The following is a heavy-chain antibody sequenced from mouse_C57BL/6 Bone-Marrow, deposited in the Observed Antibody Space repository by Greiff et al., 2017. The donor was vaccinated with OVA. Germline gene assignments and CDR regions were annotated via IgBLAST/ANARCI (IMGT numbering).Heavy chain of an antibody. J-gene: IGHJ3*01. V-gene: IGHV5-9*01. Sequence: EVKVVESGGGLVKPGGSLKLSCAASGFTFSSYTMSWVRQTPEKRLEWVATISGGGGNTYYPDSVKGRFTISRDNAKNTLYLQMSSLRSEDTALYYCASYDYDERAWFAYWGQGTLVTVSA. CDR3: ASYDYDERAWFAY. CDR1: GFTFSSYT. CDR2: ISGGGGNT. D-gene: IGHD2-4*01.